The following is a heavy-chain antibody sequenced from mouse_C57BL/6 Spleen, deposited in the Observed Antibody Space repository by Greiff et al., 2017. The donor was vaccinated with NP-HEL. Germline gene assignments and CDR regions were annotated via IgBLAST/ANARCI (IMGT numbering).Heavy chain of an antibody. CDR2: INYDGSST. CDR3: ASVGYNGSSYWYFDV. V-gene: IGHV5-16*01. Sequence: DVKLVESEGGLVQPGSSMKLSCTASGFTFSDYYMAWVRQVPEKGLEWVANINYDGSSTYYLDSLKSRFIISRDNAKNILYLQMSSLKSEDTATYDCASVGYNGSSYWYFDVWGTGTTVTVSS. CDR1: GFTFSDYY. J-gene: IGHJ1*03. D-gene: IGHD1-1*01.